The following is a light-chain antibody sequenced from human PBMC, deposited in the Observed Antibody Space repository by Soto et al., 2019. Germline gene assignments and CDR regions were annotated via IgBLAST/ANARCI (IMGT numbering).Light chain of an antibody. J-gene: IGKJ1*01. Sequence: EIVLTQSPATLSLSPGERATLSCRASQRIGGYLGWYQQKPGQAPRLLIYDASNRATGIPVRFSGSGSGTDYTLTITNLEHEDFAIYYCQQRSNWPWTFGQGTKVDIK. V-gene: IGKV3-11*01. CDR2: DAS. CDR1: QRIGGY. CDR3: QQRSNWPWT.